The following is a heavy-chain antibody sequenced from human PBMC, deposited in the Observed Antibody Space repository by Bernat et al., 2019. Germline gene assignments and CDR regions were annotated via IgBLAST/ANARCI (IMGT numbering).Heavy chain of an antibody. CDR2: TYNGDIADTG. V-gene: IGHV3-66*01. Sequence: VQLVESGGGLVQPGGSLSLSCAASGFTVTHTNMGWVRQAPGKGLEWVSITYNGDIADTGYYADSVKGRFTIFRVNSKNTLSLQMNSLRVEDTAVYHCTTIVPGGGYCGSWGQGTLVTVSS. CDR3: TTIVPGGGYCGS. CDR1: GFTVTHTN. J-gene: IGHJ4*02. D-gene: IGHD5-12*01.